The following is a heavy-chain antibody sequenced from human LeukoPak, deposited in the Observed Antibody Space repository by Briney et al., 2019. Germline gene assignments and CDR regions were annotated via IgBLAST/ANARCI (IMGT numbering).Heavy chain of an antibody. Sequence: GGSLRLSCAASGFSFSDNYMSWIRQAPGKGLEWLSYISSSGTTIKYADSVKGRFTISRDNAKNSLYLQVNSLRAEDTAVYYCARIMITVTTSDYWGQGTLVTVSS. CDR2: ISSSGTTI. D-gene: IGHD4-17*01. CDR3: ARIMITVTTSDY. CDR1: GFSFSDNY. J-gene: IGHJ4*02. V-gene: IGHV3-11*04.